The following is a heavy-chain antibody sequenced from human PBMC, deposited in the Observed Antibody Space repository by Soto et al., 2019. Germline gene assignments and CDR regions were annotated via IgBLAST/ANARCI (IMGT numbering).Heavy chain of an antibody. J-gene: IGHJ4*02. CDR2: IIPIFGTA. CDR3: ERGSTQLLFRYYFDY. V-gene: IGHV1-69*13. D-gene: IGHD2-21*02. CDR1: GGTFSSYA. Sequence: VASVKVSRMPSGGTFSSYAISWVRQAPAQGLEWMGGIIPIFGTANYAQKFQGRVTITADESTSTAYMELSSLRSEDAGVYFCERGSTQLLFRYYFDYWGQGTLVTGSS.